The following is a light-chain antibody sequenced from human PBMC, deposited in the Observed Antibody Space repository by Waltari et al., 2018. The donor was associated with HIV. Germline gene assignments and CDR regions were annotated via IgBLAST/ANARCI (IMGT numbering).Light chain of an antibody. CDR3: HQYNDWWT. CDR2: GAS. CDR1: QSVSVN. J-gene: IGKJ1*01. V-gene: IGKV3-15*01. Sequence: EIVMTHSPATLSASPGERATLPCRASQSVSVNGARYQQKPGQAPRLLIYGASTRATGIPARVSGSGSDTEFTLTIISLQAEDFAFCHCHQYNDWWTFGQGTKVEI.